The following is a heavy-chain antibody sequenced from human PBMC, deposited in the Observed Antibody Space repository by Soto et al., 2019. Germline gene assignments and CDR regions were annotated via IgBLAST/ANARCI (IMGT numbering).Heavy chain of an antibody. CDR3: ARGRDWTRGAFDV. CDR2: IYLGGTT. D-gene: IGHD2-2*01. J-gene: IGHJ3*01. CDR1: GDSITSSNW. Sequence: SETLSLTCAVSGDSITSSNWYNWVRQAPGKGLEWIGEIYLGGTTNYNPSFKSRVTLSIDTSKNQFSLSLWSLSAADTAVYYCARGRDWTRGAFDVWGQGTMVTVSS. V-gene: IGHV4-4*02.